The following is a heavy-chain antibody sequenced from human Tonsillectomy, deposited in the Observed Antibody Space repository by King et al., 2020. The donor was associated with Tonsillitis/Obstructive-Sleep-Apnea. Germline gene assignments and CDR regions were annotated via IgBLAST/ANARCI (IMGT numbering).Heavy chain of an antibody. Sequence: QLVQSGGGLEQPGGSLRLSCAASGFTFSTYSMNWVRQAPGKGLEWVSFISGSGNTIYYADSVKGRLTITRDNANNSLFLQMNSLRVEDTALYYCTRDKRQRWALDFWGQGTLVTVSS. V-gene: IGHV3-48*01. CDR1: GFTFSTYS. CDR3: TRDKRQRWALDF. CDR2: ISGSGNTI. J-gene: IGHJ4*02. D-gene: IGHD1-1*01.